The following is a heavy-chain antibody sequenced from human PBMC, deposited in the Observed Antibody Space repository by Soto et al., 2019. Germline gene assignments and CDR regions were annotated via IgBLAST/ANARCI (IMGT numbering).Heavy chain of an antibody. CDR1: GFTFSSYD. CDR3: KRGADGFDY. Sequence: PGGSLRLSCAASGFTFSSYDFHWVRQATGKGLEWVSGIGTAGDTYYAGSVKGRFIMSRENGKNSLYLQMNSLRAGDTAVYYCKRGADGFDYWGQGTLVTVSS. J-gene: IGHJ4*02. CDR2: IGTAGDT. D-gene: IGHD3-16*01. V-gene: IGHV3-13*01.